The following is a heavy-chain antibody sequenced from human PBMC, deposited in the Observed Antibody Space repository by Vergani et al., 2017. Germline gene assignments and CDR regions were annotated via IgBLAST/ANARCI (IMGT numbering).Heavy chain of an antibody. CDR3: ARVCRDESSGYYYYDGMDV. V-gene: IGHV4-59*01. J-gene: IGHJ6*02. CDR2: IYYSGST. Sequence: QVQLQESGPGLVKPSETLSLTCTVSGGSISSYYWSWIRQPPGKGLEWIGYIYYSGSTNYNPSLKSRVTISVETSKNQFSLKLSSVTAADTAVYYCARVCRDESSGYYYYDGMDVWGQGTTVTVSS. D-gene: IGHD3-22*01. CDR1: GGSISSYY.